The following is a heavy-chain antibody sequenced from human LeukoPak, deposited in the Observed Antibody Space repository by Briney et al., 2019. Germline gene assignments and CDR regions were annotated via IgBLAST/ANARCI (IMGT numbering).Heavy chain of an antibody. CDR2: IIPIFGTA. V-gene: IGHV1-69*05. J-gene: IGHJ4*02. D-gene: IGHD4/OR15-4a*01. CDR3: ASEGPNYSFDY. CDR1: GGTFCSYA. Sequence: SVKVSCKASGGTFCSYAISWVRQAPGQGLEWMGRIIPIFGTANYAQKFQGRVTITTDESTSTAYMELSSLRSEDTAVYYCASEGPNYSFDYWGQGTLVTVSS.